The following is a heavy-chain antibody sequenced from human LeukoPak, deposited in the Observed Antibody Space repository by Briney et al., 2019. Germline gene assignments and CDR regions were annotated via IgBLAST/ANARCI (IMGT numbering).Heavy chain of an antibody. CDR1: GGSISSYY. CDR2: IYYSGST. CDR3: ARTPSYCSGGSCYSPRGDYHYYMDV. D-gene: IGHD2-15*01. Sequence: SETLSLTCTVSGGSISSYYWSWIRQPPGKGLEWIGYIYYSGSTNYNPSLKSRVTISVDTSKNQFSLKLSSVTAADTAVYYCARTPSYCSGGSCYSPRGDYHYYMDVWGKGTTVTVSS. J-gene: IGHJ6*03. V-gene: IGHV4-59*01.